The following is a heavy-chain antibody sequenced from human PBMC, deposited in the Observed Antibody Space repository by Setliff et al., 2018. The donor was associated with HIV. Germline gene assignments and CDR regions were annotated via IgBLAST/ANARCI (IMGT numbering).Heavy chain of an antibody. D-gene: IGHD3-22*01. Sequence: ASVKVSCKASGYTFTSYGISWVRQAPGQGLEWMGWISAYNGNTNYAQKLQGRVTMNTDTSISTAYMELSRLRSDDTAVYYCARGMDYYDTSGYYQYYFDSWGQGTLVTVSS. CDR3: ARGMDYYDTSGYYQYYFDS. CDR1: GYTFTSYG. CDR2: ISAYNGNT. J-gene: IGHJ4*02. V-gene: IGHV1-18*01.